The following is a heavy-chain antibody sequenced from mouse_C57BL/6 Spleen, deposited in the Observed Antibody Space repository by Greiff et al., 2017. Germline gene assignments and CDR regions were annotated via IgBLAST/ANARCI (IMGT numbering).Heavy chain of an antibody. CDR3: ARGGSSYGYFDV. CDR1: GYTFTSYG. D-gene: IGHD1-1*01. V-gene: IGHV1-81*01. J-gene: IGHJ1*03. CDR2: IYPRSGNT. Sequence: VQLKQSGAELARPGASVKLSCKASGYTFTSYGISWVKQRTGQGLEWIGEIYPRSGNTYYNEKFKGKATLTADKSSSTAYMELRSLTSEDSAVYFCARGGSSYGYFDVWGTGTTVTVSS.